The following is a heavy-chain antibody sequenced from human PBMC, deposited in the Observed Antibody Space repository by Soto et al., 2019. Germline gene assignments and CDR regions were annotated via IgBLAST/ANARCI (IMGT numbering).Heavy chain of an antibody. V-gene: IGHV3-53*01. CDR2: ISNTGST. CDR1: GFTVSNNY. D-gene: IGHD2-15*01. J-gene: IGHJ4*02. CDR3: AKVNVVVVAATFEYEYYFDY. Sequence: PWGSLRISCVSSGFTVSNNYMSWVRQAPGMGLDWVSAISNTGSTYYAVSVKGRSTISRDSSTNTLYLEVNSLRADDTAVYYCAKVNVVVVAATFEYEYYFDYWGQGTMVTVSS.